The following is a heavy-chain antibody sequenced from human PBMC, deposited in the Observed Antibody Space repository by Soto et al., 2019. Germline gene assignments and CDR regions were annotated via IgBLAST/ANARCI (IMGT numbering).Heavy chain of an antibody. V-gene: IGHV1-69*01. Sequence: QVQLVQSGAEVKKPGSSVKVSCKASGGTFSSYAISWVRQAPGQGLEWMGGIIPIFGTANYEQKFQGRVTITADESTSTAYMELSSLRSEDTAVYYCAREGGRYCSGGSCYSDYWGQGTLVTVSS. CDR3: AREGGRYCSGGSCYSDY. CDR1: GGTFSSYA. D-gene: IGHD2-15*01. CDR2: IIPIFGTA. J-gene: IGHJ4*02.